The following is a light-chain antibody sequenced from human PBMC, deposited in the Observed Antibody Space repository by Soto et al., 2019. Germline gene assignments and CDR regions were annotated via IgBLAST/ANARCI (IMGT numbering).Light chain of an antibody. CDR1: QSVTSSC. V-gene: IGKV3-20*01. J-gene: IGKJ4*01. CDR3: QQYGSSPLT. Sequence: EIVLTQSPGTLSLSPGERATLTCTASQSVTSSCLAWYQRKPGQAPRLLIYGASSRATGIPDRFSGSGSGTDFTLTISRLEPEDFAVYYCQQYGSSPLTFGGGTKVDIK. CDR2: GAS.